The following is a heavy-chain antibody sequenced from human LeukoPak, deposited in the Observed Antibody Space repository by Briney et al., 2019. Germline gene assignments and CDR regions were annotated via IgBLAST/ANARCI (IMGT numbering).Heavy chain of an antibody. D-gene: IGHD1-1*01. CDR2: VYNTGST. CDR1: GGSMSSENEY. Sequence: SETLSLTCSVSGGSMSSENEYWGWIRQTPGKGLEWIGSVYNTGSTDYNPSLKRRFSISIDTSKNQFSLRVTPVTAADTAVYYCARHILEEHRFDPWGLGTLVIVSS. J-gene: IGHJ5*02. V-gene: IGHV4-39*01. CDR3: ARHILEEHRFDP.